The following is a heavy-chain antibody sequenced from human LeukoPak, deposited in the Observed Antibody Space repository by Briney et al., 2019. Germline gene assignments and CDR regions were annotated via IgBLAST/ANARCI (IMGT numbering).Heavy chain of an antibody. CDR1: GGSISSYY. CDR2: IYYSGST. J-gene: IGHJ5*02. CDR3: ARVSVTTTGNWFDP. V-gene: IGHV4-59*01. D-gene: IGHD4-17*01. Sequence: SETLSLTCTVSGGSISSYYWSWIRQPPGKGLEWIGYIYYSGSTNYNPSLKSRVTISVDTSKNQFSLKLSSVPAADTAVYYCARVSVTTTGNWFDPWGQGTLVTVSS.